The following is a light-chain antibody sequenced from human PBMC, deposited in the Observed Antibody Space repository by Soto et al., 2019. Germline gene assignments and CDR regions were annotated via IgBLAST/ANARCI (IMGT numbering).Light chain of an antibody. CDR1: QSINNNY. CDR2: GSS. Sequence: EVVLTQSPGTLSLSPGERATLSCRASQSINNNYLAWYQQRPGQAPRLLIYGSSDRATGIPDRFSGSGSGTDFTLTISRLEPEDFAVDYCQQYGSSPPYTFGQGTKLEI. CDR3: QQYGSSPPYT. V-gene: IGKV3-20*01. J-gene: IGKJ2*01.